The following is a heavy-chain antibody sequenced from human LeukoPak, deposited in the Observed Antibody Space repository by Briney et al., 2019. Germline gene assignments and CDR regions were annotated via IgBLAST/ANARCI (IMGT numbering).Heavy chain of an antibody. V-gene: IGHV4-39*01. CDR1: AASFISSSHH. D-gene: IGHD5-12*01. Sequence: PSETLSLTCTVSAASFISSSHHWGWIRQSPGKGLEWIGTVYYGRTTYYNPSLDGRVTISLDTSPNHFSLQLNSVTAADTAVYYCVRHDGRGGATMGAFDSWGQGSLVTVSS. J-gene: IGHJ5*01. CDR3: VRHDGRGGATMGAFDS. CDR2: VYYGRTT.